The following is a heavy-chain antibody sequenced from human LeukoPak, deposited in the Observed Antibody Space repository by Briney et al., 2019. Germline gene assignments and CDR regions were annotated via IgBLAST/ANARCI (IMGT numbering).Heavy chain of an antibody. CDR3: ARHRYFYFDL. Sequence: PGGSLRLSCAASGFTFSLHYMGWVRQTRGKGLEWVANIKEDGSDKFYVDSVKGRFTISRDNAKNSVYLQMNSLRAEDTAVYYCARHRYFYFDLWGEGTLVTVSS. D-gene: IGHD1-1*01. CDR2: IKEDGSDK. V-gene: IGHV3-7*01. J-gene: IGHJ4*02. CDR1: GFTFSLHY.